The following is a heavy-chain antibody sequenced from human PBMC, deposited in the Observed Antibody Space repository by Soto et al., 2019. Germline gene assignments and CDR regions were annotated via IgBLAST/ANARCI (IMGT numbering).Heavy chain of an antibody. CDR1: GFTLSTNS. CDR2: ISKSSTTI. Sequence: EVQLVESGGGLVQPGGSLRLSCIASGFTLSTNSMTWVRQAPGKGLEWLSYISKSSTTINYADSVKGRFTISRDNAKNSVYLEMSSLRDEDSAVYYCARDPPNFYYYGMDVWGQGTTVTVSS. V-gene: IGHV3-48*02. J-gene: IGHJ6*02. CDR3: ARDPPNFYYYGMDV.